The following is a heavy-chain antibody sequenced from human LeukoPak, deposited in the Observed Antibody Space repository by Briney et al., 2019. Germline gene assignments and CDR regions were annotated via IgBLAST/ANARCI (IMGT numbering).Heavy chain of an antibody. CDR3: ASSVRVVPAAIDYFDY. Sequence: SQTLSLTCTVSGGSISSGVYYWSWIRQHPGKGLEWIGYIYYSGSTYYNPSLKSRVTISVDTSKNQFSLKLSSVTAADTAVYYCASSVRVVPAAIDYFDYWGQGTLVTVSS. CDR2: IYYSGST. J-gene: IGHJ4*02. V-gene: IGHV4-31*03. CDR1: GGSISSGVYY. D-gene: IGHD2-2*01.